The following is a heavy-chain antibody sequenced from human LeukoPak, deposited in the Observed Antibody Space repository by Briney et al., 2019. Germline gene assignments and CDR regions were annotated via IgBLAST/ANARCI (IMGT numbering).Heavy chain of an antibody. CDR2: VFYSGNT. Sequence: SETLSLTCTVSGGSIGTYYWSWIRQAPGKGLEWIGYVFYSGNTHYNPSLESRLTISIVPSKNHFSLSLTSVTAADTAVYYCARDVGWGLRYFDLWGRGTLVTVSP. D-gene: IGHD2-15*01. J-gene: IGHJ2*01. CDR3: ARDVGWGLRYFDL. CDR1: GGSIGTYY. V-gene: IGHV4-59*12.